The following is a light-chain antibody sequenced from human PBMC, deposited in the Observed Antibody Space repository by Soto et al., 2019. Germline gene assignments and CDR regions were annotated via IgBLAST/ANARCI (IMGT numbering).Light chain of an antibody. Sequence: EIVLTQSPGTLSLSPGERATLSCRASQSVSSSYLAWYQQKPGQPPRLLIYDTSNRVTGIPARFSGSRSGTDFTLTISSLEPEDVAVYFCHQRNKFGQGTRLEIK. V-gene: IGKV3D-20*02. CDR2: DTS. CDR1: QSVSSSY. CDR3: HQRNK. J-gene: IGKJ5*01.